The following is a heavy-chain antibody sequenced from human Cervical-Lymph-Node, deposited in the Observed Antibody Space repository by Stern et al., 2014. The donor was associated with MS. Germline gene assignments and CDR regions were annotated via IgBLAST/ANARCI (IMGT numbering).Heavy chain of an antibody. CDR1: GYLFDDYW. V-gene: IGHV5-51*03. CDR2: IFPRDSNT. D-gene: IGHD5-12*01. CDR3: ARSPATPSGYDRFDY. Sequence: EVQLVESGAEVKKPGESLKISCEASGYLFDDYWIGWVRQMSGRGLELVAIIFPRDSNTRYSPSVQGQVTISPAKSIRPACLQWGSLKASDTAIYYCARSPATPSGYDRFDYWGQGALVTVSS. J-gene: IGHJ4*02.